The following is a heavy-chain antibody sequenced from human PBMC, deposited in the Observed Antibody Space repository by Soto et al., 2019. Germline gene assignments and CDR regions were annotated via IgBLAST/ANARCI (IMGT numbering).Heavy chain of an antibody. CDR3: ARDPWAADY. V-gene: IGHV3-66*01. CDR2: IYSGGST. CDR1: GFTVSTKY. Sequence: EVQLVESGGGLVQPGGSLRLSCAASGFTVSTKYMSWVRQAPGKGLEWVSVIYSGGSTFYADSVRGRFTISRDNSKNTVNLQMHSLRAADTAVYYCARDPWAADYWGQGTLVTVSS. D-gene: IGHD3-16*01. J-gene: IGHJ4*02.